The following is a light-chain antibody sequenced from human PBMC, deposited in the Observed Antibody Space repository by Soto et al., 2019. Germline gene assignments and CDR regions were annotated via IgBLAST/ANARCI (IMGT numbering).Light chain of an antibody. CDR3: ISYTGSSTSYV. Sequence: QSVLTQPASVSGSPGQSITFSCSGTSGDVGSYDHVAWYQQFPGKTPKLMIYEVSNRPSGVSSRFSGSKSGNTASLTISGLQAEDEADYYCISYTGSSTSYVFXSGTKV. V-gene: IGLV2-14*01. CDR2: EVS. CDR1: SGDVGSYDH. J-gene: IGLJ1*01.